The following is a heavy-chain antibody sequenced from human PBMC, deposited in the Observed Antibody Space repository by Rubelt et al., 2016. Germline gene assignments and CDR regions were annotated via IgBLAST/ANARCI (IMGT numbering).Heavy chain of an antibody. CDR3: ARLSSGWYYFDY. CDR2: IYYSGST. Sequence: QLQLQESGPGLVKPSETLSLTCTVSGGSISSSSYYWGWIRQPPGKGLEWIGSIYYSGSTYYNPSLKSRVTISVDTSKNQFPLKLSSVTAADTAVYYCARLSSGWYYFDYWGQGTLVTVSS. V-gene: IGHV4-39*01. J-gene: IGHJ4*02. D-gene: IGHD6-19*01. CDR1: GGSISSSSYY.